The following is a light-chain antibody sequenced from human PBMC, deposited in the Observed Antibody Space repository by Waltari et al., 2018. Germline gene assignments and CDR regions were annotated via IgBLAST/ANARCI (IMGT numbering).Light chain of an antibody. CDR2: WAS. V-gene: IGKV4-1*01. J-gene: IGKJ1*01. Sequence: IVMTQSPDSPPVSLSEGATLHFQSSQTVLYSSTNTNYLPCYQQKPAQPPQLLIYWASTGESGVPDRISRRGSGTDFNFTNSSLQAEDVEVYYCQQYYSTPPWTFGQGTKVEIK. CDR3: QQYYSTPPWT. CDR1: QTVLYSSTNTNY.